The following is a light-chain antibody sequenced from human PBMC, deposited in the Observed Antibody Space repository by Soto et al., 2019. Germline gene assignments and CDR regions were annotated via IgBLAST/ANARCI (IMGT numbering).Light chain of an antibody. CDR3: QQTYVDLGT. CDR1: QSINAW. Sequence: GDRVTITCRASQSINAWLAWYQQKPGKAPQLLIYAATSLQSGVPSRFSGSGSGTDFTLTISSLQPEDFATYYCQQTYVDLGTFGQGTKVAIK. J-gene: IGKJ1*01. V-gene: IGKV1D-12*01. CDR2: AAT.